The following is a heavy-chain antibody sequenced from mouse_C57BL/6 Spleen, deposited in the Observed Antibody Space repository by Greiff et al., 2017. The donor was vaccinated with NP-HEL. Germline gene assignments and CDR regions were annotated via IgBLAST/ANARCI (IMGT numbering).Heavy chain of an antibody. CDR2: IDPSDSYT. V-gene: IGHV1-69*01. CDR1: GYTFTSYW. CDR3: ARWGNREYFDV. J-gene: IGHJ1*03. Sequence: VQLQQPGAELVMPGASVKLSCKASGYTFTSYWMHWVKQRPGQGLEWIGEIDPSDSYTNYNQKFKGKSTLTVDKSSSTAYMQLSSLTSEDSAVYYCARWGNREYFDVWGTGTTVTVSS.